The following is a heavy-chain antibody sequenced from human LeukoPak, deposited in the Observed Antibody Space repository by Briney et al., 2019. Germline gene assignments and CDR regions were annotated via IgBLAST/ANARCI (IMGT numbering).Heavy chain of an antibody. CDR3: AKDLSGSYRNDGMDV. D-gene: IGHD1-26*01. CDR2: ISWNSGSI. Sequence: PGGSLRLSCAASGFTFDDYAMHWVRQAPGKGLEGVSGISWNSGSIGYADSVKGRFTISRDNAKNSLYLQMNSLRAEDTALYYCAKDLSGSYRNDGMDVWGQGTTVTVSS. J-gene: IGHJ6*02. CDR1: GFTFDDYA. V-gene: IGHV3-9*01.